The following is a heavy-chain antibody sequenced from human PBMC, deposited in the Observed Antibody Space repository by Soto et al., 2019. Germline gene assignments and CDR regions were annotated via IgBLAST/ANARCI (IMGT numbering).Heavy chain of an antibody. V-gene: IGHV3-73*01. D-gene: IGHD2-2*01. CDR3: TTDPGNIPAATTIDS. CDR2: IRSKANSYAT. CDR1: GFTFSGSA. Sequence: EGSLRLSCAASGFTFSGSAMHWVRQASGKGLEWVGRIRSKANSYATDYAASVKGRFTISRDDSKNTVYLQMNSLKTEDTAVYYCTTDPGNIPAATTIDSWGQGTLVTVSS. J-gene: IGHJ4*02.